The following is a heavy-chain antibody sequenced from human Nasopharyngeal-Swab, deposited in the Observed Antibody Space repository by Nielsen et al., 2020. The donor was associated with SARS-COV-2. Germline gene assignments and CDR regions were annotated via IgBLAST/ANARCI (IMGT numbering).Heavy chain of an antibody. V-gene: IGHV3-15*01. D-gene: IGHD2-2*01. J-gene: IGHJ6*03. CDR3: TPGDIVVVPAADRGYYYMDD. CDR1: GFTFSNAW. CDR2: IKSKTDGGTT. Sequence: GESLKISCAASGFTFSNAWMSWVRQAPGKGLEWVGRIKSKTDGGTTDYAAPVKGRFTISRDDSKNTLYLQMNSLKTEDTAVYYCTPGDIVVVPAADRGYYYMDDWGKGTTVTVSS.